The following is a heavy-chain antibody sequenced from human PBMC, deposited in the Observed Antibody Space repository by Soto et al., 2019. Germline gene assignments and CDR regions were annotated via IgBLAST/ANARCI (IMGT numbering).Heavy chain of an antibody. CDR3: ATRLSQSPFLSRAQGYSYHHGMDF. Sequence: ASVKVSCNVSGYILTELSMHWVRQAPGKGLEWMGGFDLEDGETIYAQKFQGRVTMTEDTSPDTAYMELSSLSSEDTAVYYSATRLSQSPFLSRAQGYSYHHGMDFWRERTPVPVCS. J-gene: IGHJ6*01. CDR2: FDLEDGET. CDR1: GYILTELS. D-gene: IGHD2-21*02. V-gene: IGHV1-24*01.